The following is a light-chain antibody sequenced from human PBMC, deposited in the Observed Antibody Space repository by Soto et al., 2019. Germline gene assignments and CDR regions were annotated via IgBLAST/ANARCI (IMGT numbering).Light chain of an antibody. Sequence: DIQMTQSPSTLSGSVGDRVTITCRASQTISSWLAWYQQKPGKAPKLLIYKASTLKSGVPSRFSGSGSGTEFTLTISSLQPEDFATYYCQQLNSYPQSTFGGGTKVDIK. V-gene: IGKV1-5*03. CDR1: QTISSW. J-gene: IGKJ4*01. CDR2: KAS. CDR3: QQLNSYPQST.